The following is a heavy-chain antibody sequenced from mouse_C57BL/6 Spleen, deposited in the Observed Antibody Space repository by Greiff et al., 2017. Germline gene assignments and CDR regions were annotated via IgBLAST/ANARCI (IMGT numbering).Heavy chain of an antibody. Sequence: VQLQQSGAELVRPGASVKLSCTASGFNIKDDYMHWVKQRPEQGLEWIGWIDPENVDTEYASKFQGKATITADTSSNTAYLQLSSLTSDDTAVYYCTTCDYDGYYFDYWGQGTTLTVSS. CDR3: TTCDYDGYYFDY. CDR1: GFNIKDDY. V-gene: IGHV14-4*01. D-gene: IGHD2-4*01. J-gene: IGHJ2*01. CDR2: IDPENVDT.